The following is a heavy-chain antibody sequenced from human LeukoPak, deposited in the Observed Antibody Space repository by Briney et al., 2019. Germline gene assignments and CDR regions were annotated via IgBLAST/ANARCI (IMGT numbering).Heavy chain of an antibody. D-gene: IGHD3-3*01. CDR1: GFDFSSNW. J-gene: IGHJ4*02. CDR2: IKGDGIST. V-gene: IGHV3-74*01. Sequence: GGSLRLSCAASGFDFSSNWMHWVRRAPGQGLVWVSRIKGDGISTNYADSVKGRFTISRDIAKNTLYLQMNSLRAEDTGVYYCAKDHYWSIDYWGRGTLVTVSS. CDR3: AKDHYWSIDY.